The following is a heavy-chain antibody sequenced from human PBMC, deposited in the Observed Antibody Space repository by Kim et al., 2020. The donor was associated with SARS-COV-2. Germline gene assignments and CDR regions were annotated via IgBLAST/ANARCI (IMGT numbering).Heavy chain of an antibody. D-gene: IGHD3-10*01. CDR3: ARVGQDYFIYYYGMDV. CDR2: INTNTGNP. Sequence: ASVKVSCKASGYTFTSYAMNWVRQAPGQGLEWMGWINTNTGNPTYAQGFTGRFVFSLDTSVSTAYLQISSLKAEDTAVYYCARVGQDYFIYYYGMDVWGQGTTVTVSS. J-gene: IGHJ6*02. CDR1: GYTFTSYA. V-gene: IGHV7-4-1*02.